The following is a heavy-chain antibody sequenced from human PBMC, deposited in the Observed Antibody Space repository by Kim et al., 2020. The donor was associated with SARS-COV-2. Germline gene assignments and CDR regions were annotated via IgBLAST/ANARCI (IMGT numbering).Heavy chain of an antibody. CDR3: AREIVDTAMVY. CDR1: GYTFTSYA. Sequence: ASVKVSCKASGYTFTSYAMNWVRQAPGQGLEWMGWINTNNGNPTYAQGLTGRFVFSLDTSVSTAYLQISSLKAEDTAVYYCAREIVDTAMVYWGQGTLVTVSS. V-gene: IGHV7-4-1*02. CDR2: INTNNGNP. D-gene: IGHD5-18*01. J-gene: IGHJ4*02.